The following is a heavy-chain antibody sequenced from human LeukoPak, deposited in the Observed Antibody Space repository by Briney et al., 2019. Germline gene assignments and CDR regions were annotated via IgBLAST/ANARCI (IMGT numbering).Heavy chain of an antibody. Sequence: GASVKASCKASGYTFSDHYAPHYMHWVRQAPGQGLEWMGWINPNTGGTNYAQNFQGRVTMTRDTSLSTVYMELSRLRSDDTAVYYCARDSSGWRSDFDYWGQGTLVTVSS. V-gene: IGHV1-2*02. CDR3: ARDSSGWRSDFDY. CDR1: GYTFSDHYAPHY. CDR2: INPNTGGT. D-gene: IGHD6-19*01. J-gene: IGHJ4*02.